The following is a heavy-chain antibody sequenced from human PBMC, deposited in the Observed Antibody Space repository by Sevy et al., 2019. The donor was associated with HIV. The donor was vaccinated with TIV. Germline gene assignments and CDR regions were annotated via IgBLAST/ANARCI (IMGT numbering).Heavy chain of an antibody. CDR2: ISGSGGST. CDR1: GFTFSSYA. Sequence: GGSLRLSCAASGFTFSSYAMSWVRQAPGKGLEWVSAISGSGGSTYYADSVKDRFTISRDNSKNTLYLQMNSLRAEDTAVYYCAKDTDYYDSSGYYYVDYWGQGTLVTVSS. J-gene: IGHJ4*02. V-gene: IGHV3-23*01. D-gene: IGHD3-22*01. CDR3: AKDTDYYDSSGYYYVDY.